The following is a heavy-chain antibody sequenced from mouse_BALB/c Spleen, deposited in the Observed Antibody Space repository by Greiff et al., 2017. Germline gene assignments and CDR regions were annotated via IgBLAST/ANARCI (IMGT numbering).Heavy chain of an antibody. D-gene: IGHD2-4*01. CDR2: ISDGGSYT. CDR1: GFTFSDYY. V-gene: IGHV5-4*02. Sequence: DVQLVESGGGLVKPGGSLKLSCAASGFTFSDYYMYWVRQTPEKRLEWVATISDGGSYTYYPDSVKGRFTISRDNAKNNLYLQMSSLKSEDTAMYYCARGMITTFDYWGQGTTLTVSS. CDR3: ARGMITTFDY. J-gene: IGHJ2*01.